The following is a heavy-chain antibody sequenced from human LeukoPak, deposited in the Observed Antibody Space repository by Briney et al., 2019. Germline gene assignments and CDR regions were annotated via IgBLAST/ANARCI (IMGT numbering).Heavy chain of an antibody. D-gene: IGHD3-9*01. CDR3: AKGKGILTGYYYYMDV. Sequence: GGSLRLSCAASGFTFSSYGMHWVRQAPGKGLEWEAFIRYDGSNKYYADSVKGRFTISRDNSKNTLYLQMNSPRAEDTAVYYCAKGKGILTGYYYYMDVWGKGTTVTISS. CDR1: GFTFSSYG. J-gene: IGHJ6*03. CDR2: IRYDGSNK. V-gene: IGHV3-30*02.